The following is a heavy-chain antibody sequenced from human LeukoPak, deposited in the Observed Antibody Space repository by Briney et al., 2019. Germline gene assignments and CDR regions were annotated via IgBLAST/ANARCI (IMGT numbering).Heavy chain of an antibody. CDR2: SRNKVNGYTT. V-gene: IGHV3-72*01. D-gene: IGHD6-25*01. Sequence: GGSLRLSCAASGFSFSNHYMDWVRQTPGKGLEWVGRSRNKVNGYTTAYAASVIGRFTISRDVSENSLYLQMNGVKAEDTAVYYCARIAAVNYGLDVWGQGTTVTVSS. CDR1: GFSFSNHY. J-gene: IGHJ6*02. CDR3: ARIAAVNYGLDV.